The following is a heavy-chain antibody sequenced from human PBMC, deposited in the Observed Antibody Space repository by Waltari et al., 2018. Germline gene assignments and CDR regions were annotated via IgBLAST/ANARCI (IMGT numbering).Heavy chain of an antibody. J-gene: IGHJ4*02. CDR3: ATYRWLGY. D-gene: IGHD3-10*01. CDR2: MNYDGREK. V-gene: IGHV3-7*03. Sequence: SSYGGAGVGRASGGGVEGVENMNYDGREKNDVGSVKGRFTISRDNASNSLYLQMNSLRAEDTAVYYCATYRWLGYWGQGTLVTVSS. CDR1: SSYG.